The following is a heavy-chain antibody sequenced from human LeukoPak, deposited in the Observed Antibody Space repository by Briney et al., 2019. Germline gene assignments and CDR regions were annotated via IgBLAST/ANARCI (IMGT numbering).Heavy chain of an antibody. V-gene: IGHV3-9*01. J-gene: IGHJ4*02. CDR2: TSWNSGSI. Sequence: TGRSLRLSCVASGFTFDDYGMHWVRQAPGKGLEWVSGTSWNSGSIGYADSVKGRFTISRDNAKNSLYLQMNSLRAEDTALYYCAKDLGSSFSLNFDYWGQGTLVTVSS. CDR3: AKDLGSSFSLNFDY. D-gene: IGHD6-6*01. CDR1: GFTFDDYG.